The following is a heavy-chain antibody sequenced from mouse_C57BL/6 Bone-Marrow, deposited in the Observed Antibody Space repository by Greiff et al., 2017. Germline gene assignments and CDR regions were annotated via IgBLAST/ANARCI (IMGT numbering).Heavy chain of an antibody. D-gene: IGHD3-2*02. CDR2: IYPGSGNT. V-gene: IGHV1-66*01. CDR1: GYSFTSSY. CDR3: AIRELREYYFDY. Sequence: QVQLQQSGPELVKPGASVKISCKASGYSFTSSYIHWVKQRPGQGLEWIGWIYPGSGNTKYNEKFKGKATLTADTSSSTAYMQLSSLTSEDSAVYNSAIRELREYYFDYWGQGTTLTVSS. J-gene: IGHJ2*01.